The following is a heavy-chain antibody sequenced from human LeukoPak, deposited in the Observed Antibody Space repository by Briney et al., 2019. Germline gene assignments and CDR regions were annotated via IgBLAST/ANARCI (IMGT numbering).Heavy chain of an antibody. Sequence: PSETLSLTCAVYGGSFSGYYWSWIRQPPGKGLEWIGEINHSGSTNYNPSLKSRVTISVDTSKNQFSLKLSSVTAADTAMYYCARDTGGFDIWGQGAMVTVSS. CDR1: GGSFSGYY. CDR3: ARDTGGFDI. CDR2: INHSGST. V-gene: IGHV4-34*01. D-gene: IGHD2-15*01. J-gene: IGHJ3*02.